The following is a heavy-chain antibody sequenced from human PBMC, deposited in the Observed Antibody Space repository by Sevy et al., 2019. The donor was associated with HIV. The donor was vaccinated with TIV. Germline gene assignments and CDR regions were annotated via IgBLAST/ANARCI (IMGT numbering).Heavy chain of an antibody. CDR1: GYSFTSYG. D-gene: IGHD6-19*01. CDR3: ARALAVAGDYYYYMDV. J-gene: IGHJ6*03. Sequence: ASVKVSCKASGYSFTSYGINWVRQAPRQGLEWMGWITTYNGNTDYAQKFQGRVTMTTDKSTRTAYMELRSLRSDDTAIYYCARALAVAGDYYYYMDVWGKGTTVTVSS. V-gene: IGHV1-18*04. CDR2: ITTYNGNT.